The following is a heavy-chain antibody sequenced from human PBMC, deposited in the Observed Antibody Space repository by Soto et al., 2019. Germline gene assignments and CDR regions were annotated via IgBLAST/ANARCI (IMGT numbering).Heavy chain of an antibody. CDR2: IYWDDDK. J-gene: IGHJ4*02. V-gene: IGHV2-5*02. CDR3: AHRHGGNSPVDY. D-gene: IGHD4-17*01. CDR1: GFSLSTSGVG. Sequence: QITLKESGPTLVKPTQTLTLTCTFSGFSLSTSGVGVGWIRQPPGKALEWLALIYWDDDKRYSPSLKSRLTIXNDXSNHQVALTMTHMHPVDTATYYCAHRHGGNSPVDYWGQGTLVTVSS.